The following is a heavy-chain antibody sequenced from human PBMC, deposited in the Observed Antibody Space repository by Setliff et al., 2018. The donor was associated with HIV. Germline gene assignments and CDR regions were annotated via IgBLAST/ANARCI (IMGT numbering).Heavy chain of an antibody. Sequence: ASVKVSCKASGYTFTSYYMHWVRQAPGQGLEWMGIINPSSGSTSNKQKFQGRVIMTRDTSTNTAYMDLSSLTSEDTAVYYCVIRKAGSGGSRPIDYWGQGTPVTVSS. J-gene: IGHJ4*02. D-gene: IGHD6-19*01. CDR2: INPSSGST. V-gene: IGHV1-46*01. CDR1: GYTFTSYY. CDR3: VIRKAGSGGSRPIDY.